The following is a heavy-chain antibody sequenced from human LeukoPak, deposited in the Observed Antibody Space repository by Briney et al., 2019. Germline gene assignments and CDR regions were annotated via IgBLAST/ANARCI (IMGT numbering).Heavy chain of an antibody. CDR1: GFTVSSNY. V-gene: IGHV3-53*01. J-gene: IGHJ4*02. CDR2: INSGGST. D-gene: IGHD4-17*01. CDR3: AREAVTRNYFDY. Sequence: GGSLRLSCAASGFTVSSNYMSWVRQPPGKGLEWVSVINSGGSTNYADSVKGRFTISRDNSKNTLYLQMSSLRAEDTAVYYCAREAVTRNYFDYWGQGTLVTVSS.